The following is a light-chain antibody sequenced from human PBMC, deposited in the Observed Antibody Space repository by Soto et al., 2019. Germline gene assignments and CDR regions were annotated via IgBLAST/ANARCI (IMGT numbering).Light chain of an antibody. Sequence: QAVVTQEPSLTVSPGGTVTLTCGPSTGAVTSGHYPYWFQQKPGQAPRTLIHDTDIKHSWTPARFSGSLLGGKAALTLSGALPEDEAEYYCLLSYNGDYVVFGGGTKVTVL. CDR2: DTD. CDR1: TGAVTSGHY. J-gene: IGLJ2*01. CDR3: LLSYNGDYVV. V-gene: IGLV7-46*01.